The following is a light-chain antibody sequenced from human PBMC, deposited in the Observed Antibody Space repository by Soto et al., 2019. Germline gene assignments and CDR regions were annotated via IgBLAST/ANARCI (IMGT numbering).Light chain of an antibody. V-gene: IGLV3-1*01. CDR1: KLGDKY. J-gene: IGLJ1*01. CDR3: QAWDSSTV. Sequence: SYELTQPPSVSVSPGQTASITCSGDKLGDKYACWYQQKPGQSPVLVIYQDSKRPSGIPERFSCSNSGNTATLTISGTQAMDEADYYCQAWDSSTVFGTGTKLTVL. CDR2: QDS.